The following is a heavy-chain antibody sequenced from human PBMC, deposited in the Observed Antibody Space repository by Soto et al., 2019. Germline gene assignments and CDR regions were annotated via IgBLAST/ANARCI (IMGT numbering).Heavy chain of an antibody. Sequence: EVQLVESGGGLVQPGGSLRLSCAASGFTVSTKYMSWVRQAPGKGLEWGSVIYSGGSTFYADSVRGRFTISRDNSKNTVNLQKNSLRAEDTAVYYCARDPWAADYWGQGTLVTVSS. CDR3: ARDPWAADY. V-gene: IGHV3-66*01. J-gene: IGHJ4*02. CDR1: GFTVSTKY. CDR2: IYSGGST. D-gene: IGHD3-16*01.